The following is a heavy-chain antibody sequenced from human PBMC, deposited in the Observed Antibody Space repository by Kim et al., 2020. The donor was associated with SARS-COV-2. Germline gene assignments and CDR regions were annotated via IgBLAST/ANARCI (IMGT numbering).Heavy chain of an antibody. Sequence: GSTYYNPSLKSRVTISVDTSKNQFSLKLSSVTAADTAVYYCAIGRYYFDYWGQGTLVTVSS. V-gene: IGHV4-31*02. CDR2: GST. J-gene: IGHJ4*02. CDR3: AIGRYYFDY.